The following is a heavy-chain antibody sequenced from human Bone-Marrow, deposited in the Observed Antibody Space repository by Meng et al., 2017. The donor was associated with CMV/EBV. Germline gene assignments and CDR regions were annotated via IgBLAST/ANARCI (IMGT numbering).Heavy chain of an antibody. CDR1: GYTFTGYY. J-gene: IGHJ2*01. Sequence: ASVKVSCKASGYTFTGYYIHWVRQAPGQGLEWMGWINPNSGGTNYAQKFQGRVTMTRDTSISTAYMGLSRLRSDDTAVYYCARWAGNRDWYSDLWGRGTLVTVSS. CDR2: INPNSGGT. CDR3: ARWAGNRDWYSDL. V-gene: IGHV1-2*02. D-gene: IGHD6-19*01.